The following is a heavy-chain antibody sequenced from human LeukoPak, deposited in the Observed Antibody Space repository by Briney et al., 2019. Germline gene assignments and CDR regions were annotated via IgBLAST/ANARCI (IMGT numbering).Heavy chain of an antibody. Sequence: GGSLRLSCAASGFIFNKFWMHWLRQAPGEGLVWVSRISGDGIATTYADSVKGRFTISRDSAKNTVYLQMNSLRAEDTAVYYCARGPPYSSSWYSDYWGQGTLVTVSS. CDR1: GFIFNKFW. J-gene: IGHJ4*02. CDR3: ARGPPYSSSWYSDY. CDR2: ISGDGIAT. V-gene: IGHV3-74*01. D-gene: IGHD6-13*01.